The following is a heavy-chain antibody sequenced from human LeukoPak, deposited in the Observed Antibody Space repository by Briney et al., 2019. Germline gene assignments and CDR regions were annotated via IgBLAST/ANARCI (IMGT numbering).Heavy chain of an antibody. CDR1: GFIFSSYA. CDR3: AKGGQATPFDP. V-gene: IGHV3-23*01. D-gene: IGHD3-16*01. CDR2: IGVSATNT. Sequence: GGSLRLSCVASGFIFSSYAFTWVRRAPGQGLEWVSTIGVSATNTYYADSVKGRFTISRDNYQNTVFLQMNSLRAEDTAVYYRAKGGQATPFDPWGQGTLVTVSS. J-gene: IGHJ5*02.